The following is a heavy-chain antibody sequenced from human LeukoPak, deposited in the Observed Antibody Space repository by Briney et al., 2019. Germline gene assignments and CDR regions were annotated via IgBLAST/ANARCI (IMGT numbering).Heavy chain of an antibody. Sequence: PGGSLRLSCAASGLTFSSYSMNWVRQAPGKGLEGVSSISSSSSYTYYADSVKGRFTISRENAKNSLYLQMNSLRAEDTAVYYCARAGDSVYYYFYGMDVWGEGTTVTVSS. J-gene: IGHJ6*04. V-gene: IGHV3-21*01. D-gene: IGHD4-17*01. CDR1: GLTFSSYS. CDR3: ARAGDSVYYYFYGMDV. CDR2: ISSSSSYT.